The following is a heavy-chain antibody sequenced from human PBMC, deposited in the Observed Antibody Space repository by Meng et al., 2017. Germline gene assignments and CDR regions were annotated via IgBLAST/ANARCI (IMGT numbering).Heavy chain of an antibody. V-gene: IGHV3-15*01. CDR2: IKSKTDGETT. J-gene: IGHJ4*02. CDR1: GFTFSNAW. Sequence: EVQVVGSGGGFVEPWGSLRLSCATSGFTFSNAWMSWVRQTPGKGLEWLGRIKSKTDGETTDYAAPVKGRFSISRDDAKNTLYLQMNSLKTEDTAVYYCQWLSTHPPDCWGQGTLVTVSS. D-gene: IGHD3-22*01. CDR3: QWLSTHPPDC.